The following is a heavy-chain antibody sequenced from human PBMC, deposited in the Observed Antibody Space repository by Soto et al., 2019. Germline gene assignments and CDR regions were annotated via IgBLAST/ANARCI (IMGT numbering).Heavy chain of an antibody. V-gene: IGHV3-66*01. D-gene: IGHD6-13*01. CDR1: GFTVSSNY. Sequence: EVQLVESGGGLVQPGGSLRLSCAASGFTVSSNYMSWVRQAPGNGLEWVSVIYSGGSTYYADSVKGRFTISRDNSKNTLYLQMNSLRAEDTAVYYCASSIAAAGDYFDYWGQGTLVTVSS. CDR2: IYSGGST. CDR3: ASSIAAAGDYFDY. J-gene: IGHJ4*02.